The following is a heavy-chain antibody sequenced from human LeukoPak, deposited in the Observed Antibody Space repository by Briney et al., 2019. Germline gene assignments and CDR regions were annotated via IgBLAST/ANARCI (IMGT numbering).Heavy chain of an antibody. D-gene: IGHD3-3*01. CDR3: ARGAFLLFLEWLYGMDV. Sequence: VSCKAXXYTFTSYDINWVRQATGQGLEWMGWMNPNSGNTGYAQKFQGRVTMTRNTSISTAYMELSSLRSEDTAVYYCARGAFLLFLEWLYGMDVWGQGTTVTVSS. CDR1: XYTFTSYD. CDR2: MNPNSGNT. J-gene: IGHJ6*02. V-gene: IGHV1-8*01.